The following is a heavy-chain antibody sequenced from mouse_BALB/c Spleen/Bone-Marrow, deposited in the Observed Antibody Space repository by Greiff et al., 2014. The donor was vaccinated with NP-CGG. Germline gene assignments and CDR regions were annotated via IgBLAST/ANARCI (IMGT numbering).Heavy chain of an antibody. Sequence: DVKLVESGPDLVKPSQSLSLTCTVTGYSITSGYSWHWIRQFPGNKLEWMGYIHYSGSTNCDPSLKSRFSIPRDTSKNQFFLQLNSVTTEDTATYYCARGDYGSYGAMDYWGQGTSVTVSS. V-gene: IGHV3-1*02. D-gene: IGHD2-1*01. CDR2: IHYSGST. CDR1: GYSITSGYS. CDR3: ARGDYGSYGAMDY. J-gene: IGHJ4*01.